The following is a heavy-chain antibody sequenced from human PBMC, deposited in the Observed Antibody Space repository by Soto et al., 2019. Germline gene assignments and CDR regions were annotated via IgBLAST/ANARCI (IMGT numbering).Heavy chain of an antibody. CDR2: IYYSGST. Sequence: SETLSLTCTVSGGSISSGGYYWCWIRQHPGKGLEWIGYIYYSGSTYYNPSLKSRVTISVDTSKNQFSLKLSSVTAADTAVYYCARDGDYYGSGSYPQGFRYFDYWGQGTLVTVSS. CDR3: ARDGDYYGSGSYPQGFRYFDY. D-gene: IGHD3-10*01. V-gene: IGHV4-31*03. CDR1: GGSISSGGYY. J-gene: IGHJ4*02.